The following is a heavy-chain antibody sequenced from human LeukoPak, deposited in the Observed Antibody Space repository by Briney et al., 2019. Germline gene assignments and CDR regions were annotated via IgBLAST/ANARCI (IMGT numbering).Heavy chain of an antibody. V-gene: IGHV1-8*01. CDR2: MNPKSGYT. D-gene: IGHD6-19*01. J-gene: IGHJ4*02. Sequence: GASVKVSCKASRYTFTTYDINWVRQATGQGLEWMGWMNPKSGYTGSAQKFQGRVTMTRDTSTSTAYMELSSLRTEDTAVYYCVRVAGSVDCWGQGTLVTVSS. CDR1: RYTFTTYD. CDR3: VRVAGSVDC.